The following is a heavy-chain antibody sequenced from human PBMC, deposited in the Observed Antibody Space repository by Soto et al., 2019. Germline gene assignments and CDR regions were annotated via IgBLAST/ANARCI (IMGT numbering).Heavy chain of an antibody. CDR2: INHSGST. V-gene: IGHV4-34*01. D-gene: IGHD4-17*01. J-gene: IGHJ4*02. CDR3: AREDPQRWRTVSH. CDR1: GGSFSGYY. Sequence: QVQLQQWGAGLLKPSETLSLTCAVYGGSFSGYYWSWIRQPPGKGLEWIGEINHSGSTNYNPSLKSRVTISVDTSKNQFSLKLSSVTAADTAVYYCAREDPQRWRTVSHWGQGTLVTVSS.